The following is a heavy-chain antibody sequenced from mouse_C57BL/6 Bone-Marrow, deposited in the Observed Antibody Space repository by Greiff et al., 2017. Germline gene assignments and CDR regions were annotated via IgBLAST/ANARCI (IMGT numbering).Heavy chain of an antibody. CDR3: ARHGMVTRAWFAY. CDR1: GFTFSSYG. V-gene: IGHV5-6*01. J-gene: IGHJ3*01. Sequence: EVQVVESGGDLVKPGGSLKLSCAASGFTFSSYGMSWVRQTPDKRLEWVATISSGVSYTYYPDSVKGRFTISRDNAKNTLYLQMSSLKSEDTAMYYCARHGMVTRAWFAYWGQGTLVTVSA. D-gene: IGHD2-3*01. CDR2: ISSGVSYT.